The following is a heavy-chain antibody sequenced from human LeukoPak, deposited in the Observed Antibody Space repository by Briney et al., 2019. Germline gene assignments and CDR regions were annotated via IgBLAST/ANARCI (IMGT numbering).Heavy chain of an antibody. D-gene: IGHD5-12*01. CDR3: VRDPSGHGLDV. Sequence: PGGSLRLSCAASGFTFSNYDMHWVRQVTGKGPEWVSGIGKAGDTHYPGSVRGRFTISRENAKNSLFLQMNSLRAGDTAVYYCVRDPSGHGLDVWGQGTTVTVSS. CDR2: IGKAGDT. J-gene: IGHJ6*02. V-gene: IGHV3-13*04. CDR1: GFTFSNYD.